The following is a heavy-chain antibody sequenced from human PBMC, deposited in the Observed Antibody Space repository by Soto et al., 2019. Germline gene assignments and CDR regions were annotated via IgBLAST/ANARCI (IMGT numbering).Heavy chain of an antibody. CDR3: ARSSRSYFGY. CDR2: IYDSGST. V-gene: IGHV4-31*03. J-gene: IGHJ4*02. Sequence: PSETLSLTCTVSGGSISRSGYFWSWIRQHPGKGLEWIGYIYDSGSTYYNPSLKSRVSLSVDTSKNQFSLNLTSVTAADTAMYYCARSSRSYFGYWGQGTLVTVSS. CDR1: GGSISRSGYF.